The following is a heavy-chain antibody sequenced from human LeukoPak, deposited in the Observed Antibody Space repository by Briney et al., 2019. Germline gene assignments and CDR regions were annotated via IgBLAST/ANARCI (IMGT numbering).Heavy chain of an antibody. CDR3: TRDILPSGSRAFDI. Sequence: GGSLRLSCAASGFTFSSYGMHWVRQAPGKGLEWVAVTSSDLNVKLYADSVKGRFTVSRDSSKNTVYLQMNSLRAEDTAVYYCTRDILPSGSRAFDIWGQGTVVTVSS. J-gene: IGHJ3*02. CDR2: TSSDLNVK. D-gene: IGHD6-13*01. V-gene: IGHV3-33*05. CDR1: GFTFSSYG.